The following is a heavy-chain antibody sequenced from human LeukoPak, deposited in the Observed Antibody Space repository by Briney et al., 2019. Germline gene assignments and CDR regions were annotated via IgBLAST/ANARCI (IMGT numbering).Heavy chain of an antibody. D-gene: IGHD3-10*01. CDR3: AKVPYGSGSYFYFDY. J-gene: IGHJ4*02. V-gene: IGHV3-23*01. CDR2: ISGSGGST. Sequence: GGSLRLSCAASGFTFSSYAMSWVRQAPGKGLEWVSAISGSGGSTYYADSVKGRFTISRDNSKNTLYLQMNSLRAEDTAVYYCAKVPYGSGSYFYFDYWGQGTLVTVSS. CDR1: GFTFSSYA.